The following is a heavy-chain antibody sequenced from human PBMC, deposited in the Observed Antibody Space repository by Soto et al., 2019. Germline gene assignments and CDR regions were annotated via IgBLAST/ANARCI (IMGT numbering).Heavy chain of an antibody. CDR2: ISGSGGST. Sequence: GGSLRLSCAVSGFTFSNYAMAWVRQAPGEGLEWVSAISGSGGSTYYADSVKGRFTISRDNSKNTLYLQMNSLRAEDTAVYYCAKDMSIFGVVTSPYGMDVWGQGTTVTVSS. CDR1: GFTFSNYA. D-gene: IGHD3-3*01. J-gene: IGHJ6*02. CDR3: AKDMSIFGVVTSPYGMDV. V-gene: IGHV3-23*01.